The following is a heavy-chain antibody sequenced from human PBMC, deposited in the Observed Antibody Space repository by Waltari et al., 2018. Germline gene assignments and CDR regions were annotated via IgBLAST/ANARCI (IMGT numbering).Heavy chain of an antibody. CDR1: GYTFTSFD. J-gene: IGHJ4*02. CDR3: ARDEALAAAGTSFDY. D-gene: IGHD6-13*01. V-gene: IGHV1-8*01. CDR2: MNPNSGYT. Sequence: QVQLVQSGAEVKKPGASVKVSCKASGYTFTSFDINWVRQATGQGLEWMGWMNPNSGYTGYAQKFQGRVTITADESTSTAYMELSSLRSEDTAVYYCARDEALAAAGTSFDYWGQGTLVTVSS.